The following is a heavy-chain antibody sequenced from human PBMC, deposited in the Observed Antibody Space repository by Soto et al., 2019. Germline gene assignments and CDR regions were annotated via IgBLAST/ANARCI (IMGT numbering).Heavy chain of an antibody. D-gene: IGHD3-9*01. V-gene: IGHV1-8*01. Sequence: GGSLKGSRKASGENLTRHDINLMRQTTGQRRVWMGWMNPNSGHTNSAQKFQGRVTITRDTSASTAYMELRSLRSDDTAVYYCVRDFLHYDVSTGSYSDCFDPWGQGTLVTVSS. CDR2: MNPNSGHT. J-gene: IGHJ5*02. CDR1: GENLTRHD. CDR3: VRDFLHYDVSTGSYSDCFDP.